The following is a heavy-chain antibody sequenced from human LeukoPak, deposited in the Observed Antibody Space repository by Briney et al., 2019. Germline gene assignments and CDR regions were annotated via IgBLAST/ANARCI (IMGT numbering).Heavy chain of an antibody. D-gene: IGHD6-13*01. CDR2: ISAYNGNT. V-gene: IGHV1-18*01. CDR1: GYTFTSNG. J-gene: IGHJ5*02. CDR3: ARVSGGIAAAGFWFDP. Sequence: VASVKVSCKASGYTFTSNGISWVRQAPGQGLEWMGWISAYNGNTNYAQKLQGRVTMTTDTSTSTAYMELRSLRSDDTAVYYCARVSGGIAAAGFWFDPWGQGTLVTVSS.